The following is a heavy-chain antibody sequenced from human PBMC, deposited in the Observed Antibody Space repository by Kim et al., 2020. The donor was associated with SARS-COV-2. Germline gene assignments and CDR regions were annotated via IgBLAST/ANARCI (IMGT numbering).Heavy chain of an antibody. CDR3: ARGGGSYFFSLDY. CDR1: GFTFSSYA. J-gene: IGHJ4*02. Sequence: GGYLRLSCAASGFTFSSYAMHWVRQAPGKGLEWVAVISYDGSNKYYADSVKGRFTISRDNSKNTLYLQMNSLRAEDTAVYYCARGGGSYFFSLDYWGQGT. V-gene: IGHV3-30-3*01. D-gene: IGHD1-26*01. CDR2: ISYDGSNK.